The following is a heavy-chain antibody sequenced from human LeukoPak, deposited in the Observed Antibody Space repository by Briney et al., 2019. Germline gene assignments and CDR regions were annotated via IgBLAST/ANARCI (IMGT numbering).Heavy chain of an antibody. D-gene: IGHD3-10*01. V-gene: IGHV1-46*01. CDR3: ARDGSGAGNNDLDY. Sequence: ASVKVSCKASGYTFTSYYIHLVRQAPGQGFEWMAIINPSDGSTTNSQKFQGRVTMTRDTSTSTVYMELSRLRSDDTAVYFCARDGSGAGNNDLDYWGQGTLVTVSS. J-gene: IGHJ4*02. CDR2: INPSDGST. CDR1: GYTFTSYY.